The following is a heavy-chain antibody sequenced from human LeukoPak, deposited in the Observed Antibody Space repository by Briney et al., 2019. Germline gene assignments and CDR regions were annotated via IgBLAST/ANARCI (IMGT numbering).Heavy chain of an antibody. D-gene: IGHD4-17*01. V-gene: IGHV4-34*01. CDR2: INHSGST. J-gene: IGHJ6*02. CDR3: ARDVRTVPYYYYGMDV. Sequence: SETLSLTCAVHGGSFSGYYWSWIRQPPGKGLEWIGEINHSGSTNYNPSLESRVTISVDTSKNQFSLKLSSVTAADTAVYYCARDVRTVPYYYYGMDVWGQGTTVTVSS. CDR1: GGSFSGYY.